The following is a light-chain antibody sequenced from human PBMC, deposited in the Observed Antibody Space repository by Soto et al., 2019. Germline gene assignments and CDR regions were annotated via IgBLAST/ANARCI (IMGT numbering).Light chain of an antibody. CDR2: GAS. CDR3: QQYGSSPPFT. V-gene: IGKV3-20*01. Sequence: EIVLTQSPGTLSLSPGERATLSCRASQSVSSSFLAWYQQKPCQAPRLLMYGASSRDTGIPDRFSGSGSETDFTVNISRLEPEDFAVYYCQQYGSSPPFTVGPGNKVDIK. CDR1: QSVSSSF. J-gene: IGKJ3*01.